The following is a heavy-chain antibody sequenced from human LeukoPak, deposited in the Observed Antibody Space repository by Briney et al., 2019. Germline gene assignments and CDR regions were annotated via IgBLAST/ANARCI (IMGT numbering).Heavy chain of an antibody. CDR1: GFTFSDYY. J-gene: IGHJ4*02. CDR2: INSSGSTI. D-gene: IGHD3-9*01. V-gene: IGHV3-11*01. Sequence: GGSLRLSCAASGFTFSDYYMSWIRQAPGKGLEWVSYINSSGSTIYYADSVKGRFTISRDNAKNSLYLQMNSLRAEDTAVYYCARVEGGQVLRYFDWLLYPDYWGQGTLVTVSS. CDR3: ARVEGGQVLRYFDWLLYPDY.